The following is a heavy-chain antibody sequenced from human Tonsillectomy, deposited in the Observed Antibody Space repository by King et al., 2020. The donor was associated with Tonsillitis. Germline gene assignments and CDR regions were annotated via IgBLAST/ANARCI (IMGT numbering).Heavy chain of an antibody. D-gene: IGHD3-3*01. CDR3: ARAEYDIWRGHYPNWFDP. Sequence: QLVQSGAEVKKPGASVKVSCKASGYTFSGNYIHWVRQAPGQGREWMGWINPDSGGTDYLQKFQGRVTMTRDTSTSTAYMELRRLRSDDTAVYYCARAEYDIWRGHYPNWFDPWGQGTLVTVSS. CDR2: INPDSGGT. V-gene: IGHV1-2*02. J-gene: IGHJ5*02. CDR1: GYTFSGNY.